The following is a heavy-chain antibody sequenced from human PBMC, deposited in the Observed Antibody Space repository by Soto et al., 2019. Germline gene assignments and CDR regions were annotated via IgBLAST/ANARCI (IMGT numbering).Heavy chain of an antibody. CDR2: IYYSGST. CDR1: GGSISSGGYY. J-gene: IGHJ3*02. Sequence: QVQLQESGPGLVKPSQTLSLTCTVSGGSISSGGYYWSWIRQHPGKGLEWIGYIYYSGSTYYNPSLNSRVTISVDTSKNQLSLKLSSVTAAYTAVYYCARGVRYGIAAAGPYDAFDIWGQGTMVTVSS. CDR3: ARGVRYGIAAAGPYDAFDI. V-gene: IGHV4-31*03. D-gene: IGHD6-13*01.